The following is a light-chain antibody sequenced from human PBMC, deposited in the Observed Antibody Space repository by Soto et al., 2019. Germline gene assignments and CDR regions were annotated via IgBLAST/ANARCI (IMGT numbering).Light chain of an antibody. CDR2: TAG. CDR1: EDITNY. J-gene: IGKJ2*01. CDR3: QQSYSIPYT. Sequence: DIQMTKSPSSLSSSVGDRVTITFRAREDITNYLNWYQQKPGKAPKLLIYTAGSLQSGVPSRFSGRGSGTDFTLNISSLQPEDFATYYCQQSYSIPYTCGQGTKLEIK. V-gene: IGKV1-39*01.